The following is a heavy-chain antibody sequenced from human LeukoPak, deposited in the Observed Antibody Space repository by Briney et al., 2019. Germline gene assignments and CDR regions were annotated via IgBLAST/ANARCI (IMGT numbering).Heavy chain of an antibody. D-gene: IGHD3-16*01. V-gene: IGHV4-31*03. CDR2: IYHTGIT. CDR1: GGSISSSNYY. J-gene: IGHJ4*02. CDR3: AASAGVTLGRF. Sequence: SETLSLTCTASGGSISSSNYYYNWIRQHPGKGLEWIGYIYHTGITSYNPSLKSRVTMSVDTSINQVSLKLNSLTAADTAVYYCAASAGVTLGRFWGQGTLVSVSS.